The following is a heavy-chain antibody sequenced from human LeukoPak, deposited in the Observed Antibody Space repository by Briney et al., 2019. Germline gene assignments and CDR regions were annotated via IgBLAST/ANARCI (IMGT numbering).Heavy chain of an antibody. V-gene: IGHV3-11*05. D-gene: IGHD6-13*01. J-gene: IGHJ5*02. Sequence: GGSLRLSCAASGFTFSDYYMSWIRQAPGEGLEWVLYISSSSSYTNYADSVKGRFTISRDNAKNSLYLQMNSLRTEDTAVYYCAREGIAAAAAPYRNWFDPWGQGTLVTVSS. CDR3: AREGIAAAAAPYRNWFDP. CDR2: ISSSSSYT. CDR1: GFTFSDYY.